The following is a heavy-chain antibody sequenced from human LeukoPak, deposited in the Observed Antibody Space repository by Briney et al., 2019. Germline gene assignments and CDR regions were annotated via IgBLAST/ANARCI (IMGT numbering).Heavy chain of an antibody. CDR1: GFTFSSYA. Sequence: GGSLRLSCAASGFTFSSYAMSWVRQAPGKGLEWVSSISGSGDSTDYADSVKGRFTVSRDNSKNTLFLQMSSLRAEDTAVYYCAKDILAAGLFFDYWGQGILVTVSS. CDR3: AKDILAAGLFFDY. J-gene: IGHJ4*02. CDR2: ISGSGDST. D-gene: IGHD6-13*01. V-gene: IGHV3-23*01.